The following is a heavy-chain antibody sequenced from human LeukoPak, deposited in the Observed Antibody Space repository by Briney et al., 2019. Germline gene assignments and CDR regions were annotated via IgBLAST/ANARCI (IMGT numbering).Heavy chain of an antibody. V-gene: IGHV4-59*01. CDR3: ARGYFGVVTSGAFDI. J-gene: IGHJ3*02. Sequence: SETLSLTCTVSGGSISSYYWSWIRQPPGKGLEWIGYIYYSGSTNYNPSLKSRVTISVDTSKNQFSLKLSSVTAADTAVYYCARGYFGVVTSGAFDIWGQGTMVTVSS. CDR2: IYYSGST. D-gene: IGHD3-3*01. CDR1: GGSISSYY.